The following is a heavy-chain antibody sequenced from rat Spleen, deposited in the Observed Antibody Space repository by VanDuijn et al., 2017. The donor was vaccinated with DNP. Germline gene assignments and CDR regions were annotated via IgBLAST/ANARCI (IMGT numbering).Heavy chain of an antibody. J-gene: IGHJ2*01. CDR1: GFSLTSFH. V-gene: IGHV2-32*01. CDR2: MWSDGDT. Sequence: QVQLKESGPGLVQPSQTLSLTCTVSGFSLTSFHVSWVRQPPGKGLEWMGVMWSDGDTSYNSALKSRLSISRDTSKSQVFLEMSSLQTEDTATYYCARLITTVVSDYWGQGVMVTVSS. D-gene: IGHD1-1*01. CDR3: ARLITTVVSDY.